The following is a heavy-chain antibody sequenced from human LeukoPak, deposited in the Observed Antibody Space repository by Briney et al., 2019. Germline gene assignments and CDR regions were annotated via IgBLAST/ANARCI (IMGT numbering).Heavy chain of an antibody. V-gene: IGHV3-23*01. CDR2: ISGSAGST. J-gene: IGHJ4*02. D-gene: IGHD1-7*01. CDR1: GFIFSSYA. CDR3: AREVVELRAFDY. Sequence: GGSLRLSCAASGFIFSSYAMSWVRQAPGKGLEWVSGISGSAGSTYYADSVKGRFTISRDNSKNTLYLQMNSLRAEDTAVYYCAREVVELRAFDYWGQGTLVTVSS.